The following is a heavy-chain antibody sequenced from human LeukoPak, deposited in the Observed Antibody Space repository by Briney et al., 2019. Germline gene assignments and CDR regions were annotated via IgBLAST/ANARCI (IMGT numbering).Heavy chain of an antibody. CDR2: IYPGDSDT. CDR1: GYSVTSYW. CDR3: ARHIGAVAGTWSLDY. D-gene: IGHD6-19*01. J-gene: IGHJ4*02. Sequence: GESLKISCKGSGYSVTSYWIGWVRQMPGKGLEWMGIIYPGDSDTRYSTSFQGQVTISADKSISTAYLQWSSLKASDTAMYYCARHIGAVAGTWSLDYWGQGTLVTVSS. V-gene: IGHV5-51*01.